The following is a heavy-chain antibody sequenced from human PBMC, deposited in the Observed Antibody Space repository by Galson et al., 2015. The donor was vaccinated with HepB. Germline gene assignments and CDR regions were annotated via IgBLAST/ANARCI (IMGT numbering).Heavy chain of an antibody. Sequence: SLRLSCAASGFTFTDYWMSWVRQAPGKGLEWVANINEDGNDKYYVDSVEGRFTVSRDNAKNSLYLHMNSLRVEDTALYYCARADALRTVDSWGQGALVTVSS. V-gene: IGHV3-7*03. CDR3: ARADALRTVDS. CDR1: GFTFTDYW. CDR2: INEDGNDK. J-gene: IGHJ4*02.